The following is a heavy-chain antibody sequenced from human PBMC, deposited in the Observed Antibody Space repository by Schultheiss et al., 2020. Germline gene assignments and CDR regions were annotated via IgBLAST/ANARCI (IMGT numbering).Heavy chain of an antibody. CDR2: ISGSRGTT. CDR3: AKGNVLLVYSASFDH. Sequence: GESLKISCAASGFIFKNFAMTWVRQAPNKGLEWVSSISGSRGTTDYADSVKGRFTISSDNSRNTLYLHMNSLRAEDTAVYYCAKGNVLLVYSASFDHWGQGALVTVSS. V-gene: IGHV3-23*01. J-gene: IGHJ4*02. D-gene: IGHD2-21*01. CDR1: GFIFKNFA.